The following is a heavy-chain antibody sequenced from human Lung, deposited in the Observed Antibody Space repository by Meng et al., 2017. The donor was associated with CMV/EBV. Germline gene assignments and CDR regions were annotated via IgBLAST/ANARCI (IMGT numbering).Heavy chain of an antibody. Sequence: QVQLLQSGAELKKSGRFLKFSWETSGFTFTTYFMHWLRQAPGQGLEWMGWISAYNGNTNYAQTLQGRVTMTTDTSTSTAYMELRSLRSDDTAVYYCARVEVGITSGDYWGQGTLVTVSS. CDR3: ARVEVGITSGDY. D-gene: IGHD1-26*01. CDR1: GFTFTTYF. CDR2: ISAYNGNT. V-gene: IGHV1-18*01. J-gene: IGHJ4*02.